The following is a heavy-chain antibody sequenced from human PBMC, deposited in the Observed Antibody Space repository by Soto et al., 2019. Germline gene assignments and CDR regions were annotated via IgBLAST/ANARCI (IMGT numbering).Heavy chain of an antibody. D-gene: IGHD3-9*01. V-gene: IGHV1-18*04. J-gene: IGHJ6*02. CDR3: ARGYYDILTAFGDYYYYGMDV. CDR1: GYTFTSYG. Sequence: ASVKVSCKASGYTFTSYGISGVRQAPGQGLEGMGWISAYNGNTNYAQKLQGRVTMTTDTSTSTAYMELRSLRSDDTAVYYCARGYYDILTAFGDYYYYGMDVWGQGTTVTVSS. CDR2: ISAYNGNT.